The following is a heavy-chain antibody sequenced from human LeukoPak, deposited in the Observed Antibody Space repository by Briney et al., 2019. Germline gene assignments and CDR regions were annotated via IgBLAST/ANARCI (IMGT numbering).Heavy chain of an antibody. CDR1: GYTFTSYY. CDR2: INPSGGST. D-gene: IGHD6-13*01. V-gene: IGHV1-46*01. Sequence: ASVKVSCKAYGYTFTSYYMHWVRQAPGQGLEWMGIINPSGGSTSYAQKFQGRVTMTRDTSTSTVYMELSSLRSEDTAVYYCARERKWQQLAARRPFDYMDVWGKGTTVTISS. J-gene: IGHJ6*03. CDR3: ARERKWQQLAARRPFDYMDV.